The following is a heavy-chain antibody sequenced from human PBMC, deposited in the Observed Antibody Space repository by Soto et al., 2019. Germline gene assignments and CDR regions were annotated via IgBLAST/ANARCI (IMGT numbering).Heavy chain of an antibody. Sequence: PGGSLRLSCAASGFTFSSYAMHWVRQAPGKGLEWVAAILYDGSNQYYADAMKGRFTISRDNSKNTLYLQMNSLRVEDTAVYYCAKEGRVGYSTRIFRRDNWFDPWGQGTPVTVSS. CDR3: AKEGRVGYSTRIFRRDNWFDP. CDR2: ILYDGSNQ. CDR1: GFTFSSYA. V-gene: IGHV3-33*06. J-gene: IGHJ5*02. D-gene: IGHD6-13*01.